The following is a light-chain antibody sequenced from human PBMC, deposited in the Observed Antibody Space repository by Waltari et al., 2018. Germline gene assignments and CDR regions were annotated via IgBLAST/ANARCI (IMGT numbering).Light chain of an antibody. CDR2: DKN. CDR3: HSRDASGVGGT. J-gene: IGLJ3*02. V-gene: IGLV3-19*01. Sequence: TQDPAVSVAMGQTVRITCQGDSLRSYYASWYRQRPGQAPILVMYDKNNRPSGVPDRVSGSSSDNTASLTITGAQAEDEADYYCHSRDASGVGGTFGGGTKLTVL. CDR1: SLRSYY.